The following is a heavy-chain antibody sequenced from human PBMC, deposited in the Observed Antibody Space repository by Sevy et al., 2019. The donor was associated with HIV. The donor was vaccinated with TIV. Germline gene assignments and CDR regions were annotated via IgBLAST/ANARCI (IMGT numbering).Heavy chain of an antibody. V-gene: IGHV3-11*04. D-gene: IGHD2-2*01. CDR1: GFTFSDYY. Sequence: GGSLRLSCAASGFTFSDYYMSWIRQAPGKGLEWVSYISSSGSTIYYADSVKGRLTISRDNAKNSLYLQMNSLRAEDTAVYYCARDLGYCSSTSCYEGGDYWGQGTLVTVSS. CDR3: ARDLGYCSSTSCYEGGDY. CDR2: ISSSGSTI. J-gene: IGHJ4*02.